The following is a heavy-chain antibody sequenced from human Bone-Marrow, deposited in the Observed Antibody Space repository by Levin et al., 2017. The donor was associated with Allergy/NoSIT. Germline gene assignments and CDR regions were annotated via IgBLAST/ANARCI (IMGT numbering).Heavy chain of an antibody. Sequence: TSETLSLTCTVSSGSISSSNYYWGWIRQPPGKGLEWIGTIYYSGTTYYNPSLKSRITISVDTSKNQFSLNLSSVTAADTAVYYCVRQTYDSSWYWIDYWAQGTLVTVSS. V-gene: IGHV4-39*01. D-gene: IGHD6-13*01. J-gene: IGHJ4*02. CDR1: SGSISSSNYY. CDR2: IYYSGTT. CDR3: VRQTYDSSWYWIDY.